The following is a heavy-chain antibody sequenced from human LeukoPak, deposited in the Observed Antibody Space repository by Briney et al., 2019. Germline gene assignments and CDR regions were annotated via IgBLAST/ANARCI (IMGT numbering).Heavy chain of an antibody. D-gene: IGHD2-2*01. CDR2: IW. CDR1: GFTFSRYG. CDR3: ARDIVEPAGAGRYFDT. Sequence: GGSLRLSCVASGFTFSRYGMHWVRHAPGKGLEWVTYIWSVKGRFTISRDSSKNTLYLQMNNLRAEDTAVYYCARDIVEPAGAGRYFDTWGQGTLITVSS. J-gene: IGHJ4*02. V-gene: IGHV3-30*02.